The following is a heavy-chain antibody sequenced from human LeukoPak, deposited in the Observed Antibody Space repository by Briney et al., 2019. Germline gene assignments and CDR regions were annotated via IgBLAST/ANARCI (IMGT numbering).Heavy chain of an antibody. CDR2: IGSSGSTI. V-gene: IGHV3-48*03. J-gene: IGHJ4*02. D-gene: IGHD3-10*01. CDR3: ASILKWFVYEY. CDR1: GFTFSSYE. Sequence: GGSLRLSCAAPGFTFSSYEMNWVRQAPGKGLEWVSYIGSSGSTIYYADSVKGRFTISRDNSKNTLSLQMNSLRAEDTAVYYCASILKWFVYEYWGQGTLVTVSS.